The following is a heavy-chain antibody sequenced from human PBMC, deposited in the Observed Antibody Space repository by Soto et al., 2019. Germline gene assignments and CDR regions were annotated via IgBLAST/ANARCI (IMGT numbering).Heavy chain of an antibody. V-gene: IGHV4-31*03. CDR2: IYYIGST. D-gene: IGHD3-10*01. CDR1: GGSISSGGYY. Sequence: SETLSLTCTVSGGSISSGGYYWSWIRQHPGKGLEWIGYIYYIGSTYYNPSLKSRVTISVDTSKNQFSLKLSSVTAADTAVYYCARYFMVRGVMSAFDLWGQGTMVTVSS. J-gene: IGHJ3*01. CDR3: ARYFMVRGVMSAFDL.